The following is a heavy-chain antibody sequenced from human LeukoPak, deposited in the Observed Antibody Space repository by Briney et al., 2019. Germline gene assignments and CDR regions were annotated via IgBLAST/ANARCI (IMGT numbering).Heavy chain of an antibody. CDR2: IWYDGSNK. D-gene: IGHD3-22*01. CDR1: GFTFSSYG. Sequence: GGSLRLSCAASGFTFSSYGMHWVRQAPGKGLEWVAVIWYDGSNKYYADSVKGRFTISRDNSKNTLYLQMNSLRAEDTAVYYCARGWDYYDSSGIFDYWGQGTLVTVSS. J-gene: IGHJ4*02. CDR3: ARGWDYYDSSGIFDY. V-gene: IGHV3-33*01.